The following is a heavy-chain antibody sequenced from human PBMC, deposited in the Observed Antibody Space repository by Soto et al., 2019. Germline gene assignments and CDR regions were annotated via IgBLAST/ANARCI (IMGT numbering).Heavy chain of an antibody. D-gene: IGHD6-6*01. CDR2: IYTSGST. CDR3: ARDVKYSSSFPLSGYGMDV. V-gene: IGHV4-4*07. J-gene: IGHJ6*02. CDR1: GGSISSYY. Sequence: NPSETLPLTCTVSGGSISSYYWSWIRQPAGKGLEWIGRIYTSGSTNYNPSLKSRVTMSVDTSKNQFSLKLSSVTAADTAVYYCARDVKYSSSFPLSGYGMDVWGQGTTVTVSS.